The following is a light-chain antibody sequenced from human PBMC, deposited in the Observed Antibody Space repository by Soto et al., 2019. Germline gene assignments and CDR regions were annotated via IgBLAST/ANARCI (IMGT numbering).Light chain of an antibody. J-gene: IGKJ5*01. CDR2: GAS. V-gene: IGKV3-20*01. CDR3: QQYVSLPIT. Sequence: SPGTLSLSPEERATLSCRASQSIGSSYLAWYQQKPGQAPRLLIYGASTRATGIPDRFSGSGSGTDFTLTINRVAPEDFAVYYCQQYVSLPITFGQGTRLEIK. CDR1: QSIGSSY.